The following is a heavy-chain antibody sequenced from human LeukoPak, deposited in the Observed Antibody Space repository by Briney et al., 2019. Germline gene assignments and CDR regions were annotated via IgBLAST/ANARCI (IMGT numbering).Heavy chain of an antibody. J-gene: IGHJ6*03. CDR2: IYYTGST. Sequence: SETLSLTCSVSGDSIRNYYWSWIRQPPGKGLEWIGYIYYTGSTNYNPSFKSRVTISVDTSKNQFSLKVNSVTAADTALYYCARTDGNSFYPYYYMDVWGKGTTVTVSS. D-gene: IGHD3-16*02. CDR3: ARTDGNSFYPYYYMDV. V-gene: IGHV4-59*01. CDR1: GDSIRNYY.